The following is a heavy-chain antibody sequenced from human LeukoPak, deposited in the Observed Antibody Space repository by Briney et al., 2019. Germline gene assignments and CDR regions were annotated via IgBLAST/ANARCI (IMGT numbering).Heavy chain of an antibody. V-gene: IGHV1-2*02. J-gene: IGHJ4*02. Sequence: ASVKVPCKASGYTFTGYYMHWVRQAPGQGLEWMGWINPNSGGTNYAQKFQGRVTMTRDTSISTAYMELSRLRSDDTAVYYCARDPDIVVVVATKYYFDYWGQGTLVTVSS. CDR3: ARDPDIVVVVATKYYFDY. D-gene: IGHD2-15*01. CDR1: GYTFTGYY. CDR2: INPNSGGT.